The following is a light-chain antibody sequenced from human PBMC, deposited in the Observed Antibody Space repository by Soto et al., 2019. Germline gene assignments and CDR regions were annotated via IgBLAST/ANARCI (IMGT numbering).Light chain of an antibody. CDR3: SSYTSSSTRV. V-gene: IGLV2-14*01. CDR1: SSDVGGYNY. Sequence: QSALTQPASVSGSPGQSITMSCTGTSSDVGGYNYVSWYQQHPGKAPKLMIYDVSNRPSGVPNRFSGSKSGNTASLTIPGLQAEDEADYYCSSYTSSSTRVFGTGTKATVL. J-gene: IGLJ1*01. CDR2: DVS.